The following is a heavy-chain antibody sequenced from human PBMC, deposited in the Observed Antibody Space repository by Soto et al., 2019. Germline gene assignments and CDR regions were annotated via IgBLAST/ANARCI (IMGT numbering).Heavy chain of an antibody. J-gene: IGHJ5*02. Sequence: PGESLKISCKGSGYSFTSYWIGWVRQMPGKGLEWMGIIYPGDSDTRYSPSFQGQVTISADKSISTAYLQWSSRKASDTAMYYCSGGTNGRYSNGYSPESWGEATPIAVSP. CDR3: SGGTNGRYSNGYSPES. CDR1: GYSFTSYW. D-gene: IGHD5-18*01. V-gene: IGHV5-51*01. CDR2: IYPGDSDT.